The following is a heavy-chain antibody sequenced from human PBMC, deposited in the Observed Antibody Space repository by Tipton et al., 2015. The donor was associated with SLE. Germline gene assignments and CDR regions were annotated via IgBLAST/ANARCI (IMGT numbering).Heavy chain of an antibody. J-gene: IGHJ4*02. CDR1: GDSISRGTYY. CDR3: ATSGRGYSIAYDY. Sequence: TLSLTCTVSGDSISRGTYYWNWMRQSAGKGLEWIGRTFATGGTNYSPSLESRVTISVDTAKNQFSLKLSSVTAADTAVYYCATSGRGYSIAYDYWGQGTLVTVSS. CDR2: TFATGGT. D-gene: IGHD5-18*01. V-gene: IGHV4-61*02.